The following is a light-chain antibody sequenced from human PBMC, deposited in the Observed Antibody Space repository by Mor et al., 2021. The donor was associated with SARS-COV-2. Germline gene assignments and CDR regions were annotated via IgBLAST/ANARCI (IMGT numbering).Light chain of an antibody. J-gene: IGLJ1*01. CDR3: SSYAVYNNYA. Sequence: GTSSDVGAYNFVSWYQQHPGKAPKLIIYEVSERPSGVPDRFSGSKSDNTASLTVSGLHTEDEADYYCSSYAVYNNYAFGTGT. CDR2: EVS. V-gene: IGLV2-8*01. CDR1: SSDVGAYNF.